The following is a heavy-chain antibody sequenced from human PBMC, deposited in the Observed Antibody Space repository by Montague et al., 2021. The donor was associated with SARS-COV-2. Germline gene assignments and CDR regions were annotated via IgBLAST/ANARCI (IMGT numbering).Heavy chain of an antibody. V-gene: IGHV3-23*01. CDR1: GFTFSTYG. D-gene: IGHD3-10*01. J-gene: IGHJ4*02. CDR3: LNYHGSGSYGDF. CDR2: ISASAMRT. Sequence: SLRLSCAASGFTFSTYGMTWVRQAPGKGLEWVSSISASAMRTYYPDSVKGRFTISRDNSKNTLYLQMSSLRAEDTAVYFCLNYHGSGSYGDFWGQGTLVTVSP.